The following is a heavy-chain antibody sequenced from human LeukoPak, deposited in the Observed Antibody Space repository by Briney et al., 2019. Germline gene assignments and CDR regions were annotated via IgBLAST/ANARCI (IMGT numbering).Heavy chain of an antibody. D-gene: IGHD2-15*01. CDR2: INHSGST. CDR3: ASGYCRGGSCYSRVGATSLDY. V-gene: IGHV4-34*01. J-gene: IGHJ4*02. Sequence: SETLSLTCAVYGGSFSGYYWSWIRQPPGKGLEWIGEINHSGSTNYNPSLKSRVTISVDTSKNQFSLKLSSVTAADTAVYYCASGYCRGGSCYSRVGATSLDYWGQGTLVTVSS. CDR1: GGSFSGYY.